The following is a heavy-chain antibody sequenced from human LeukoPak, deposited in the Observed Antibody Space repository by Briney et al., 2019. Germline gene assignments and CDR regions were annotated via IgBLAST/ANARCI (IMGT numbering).Heavy chain of an antibody. CDR3: ARGQTPHVFYYYYGMDV. CDR2: LYTNGNT. V-gene: IGHV4-61*02. Sequence: SETLSLTCTVSGVPIASASYYWSWVRQPAGQGLEWIGLYTNGNTKYNHSLKSRGTISVDTSNNQFSLNLNSVTAADTAVYYCARGQTPHVFYYYYGMDVWGQGTTVTVSS. J-gene: IGHJ6*02. CDR1: GVPIASASYY.